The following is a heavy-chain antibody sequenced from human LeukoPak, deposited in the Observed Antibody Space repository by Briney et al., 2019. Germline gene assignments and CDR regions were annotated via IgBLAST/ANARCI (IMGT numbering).Heavy chain of an antibody. CDR1: GFTFSSYE. CDR3: ASRGDYGDY. CDR2: ISSSSSYI. Sequence: GGSLRLSCAASGFTFSSYEMNWVRQAPGKGLEWVSYISSSSSYIYYADSVKGRFTISRDNAKNSLYLQMNSLRAEDTAVYYCASRGDYGDYWGQGTLVTVSS. D-gene: IGHD2-21*02. V-gene: IGHV3-21*05. J-gene: IGHJ4*02.